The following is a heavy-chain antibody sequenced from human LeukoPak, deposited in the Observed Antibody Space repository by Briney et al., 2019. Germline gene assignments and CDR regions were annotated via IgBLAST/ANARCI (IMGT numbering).Heavy chain of an antibody. CDR3: ARQNPAAEGQGLDH. CDR2: IYHAGTT. D-gene: IGHD6-13*01. J-gene: IGHJ4*02. V-gene: IGHV4-59*08. Sequence: PSETLSLTCTVSGGSISSYYWGWIRQPPGKGRDWIWYIYHAGTTNYNPSLKSRATMSVDTSKNQFSLKLSSVTAADTAVYYCARQNPAAEGQGLDHWGQGALVTVSS. CDR1: GGSISSYY.